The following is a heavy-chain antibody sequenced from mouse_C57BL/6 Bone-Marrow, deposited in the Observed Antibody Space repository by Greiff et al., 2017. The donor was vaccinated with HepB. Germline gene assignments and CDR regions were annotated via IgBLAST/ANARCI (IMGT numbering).Heavy chain of an antibody. V-gene: IGHV3-6*01. CDR1: GYSITSGYY. CDR2: ISYDGSN. Sequence: EVQLQQSGPGLVKPSQSLSLTCSVTGYSITSGYYWNWIRQFPGNKLEWMGYISYDGSNNYNPSLKNRISITRDTSKNQFFLKLNSVTTEDTATYYCARVGTYFDYWGQGTTLTVSS. D-gene: IGHD4-1*01. J-gene: IGHJ2*01. CDR3: ARVGTYFDY.